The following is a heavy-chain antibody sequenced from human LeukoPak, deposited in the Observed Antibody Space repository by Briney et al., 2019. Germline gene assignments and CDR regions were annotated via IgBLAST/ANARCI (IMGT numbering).Heavy chain of an antibody. J-gene: IGHJ4*02. Sequence: PGGSLRLSCAASGFTVSSNYMSWVRQAPGKGLEWVSVIYSGGSTYYADSVKGRFTISRDNSKNTLYLQMNSLRAEDTAVYYCARARRIAVAGPLLDWGQGTLVTVSS. V-gene: IGHV3-66*01. CDR3: ARARRIAVAGPLLD. D-gene: IGHD6-19*01. CDR2: IYSGGST. CDR1: GFTVSSNY.